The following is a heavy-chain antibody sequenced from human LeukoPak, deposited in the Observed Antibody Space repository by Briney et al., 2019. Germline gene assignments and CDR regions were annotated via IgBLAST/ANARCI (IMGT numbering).Heavy chain of an antibody. V-gene: IGHV4-4*07. CDR1: GGSISSYY. D-gene: IGHD3-22*01. CDR3: ATLSWDTMIVIDAFDI. J-gene: IGHJ3*02. CDR2: IYTSGST. Sequence: SETLSLTCTVSGGSISSYYWSWIRQPAGKGLEWIGRIYTSGSTNYNPSLKSRVTMSVDTSKNQFSLKLSSVTAADTAVYYCATLSWDTMIVIDAFDIWGQGTMVTVSS.